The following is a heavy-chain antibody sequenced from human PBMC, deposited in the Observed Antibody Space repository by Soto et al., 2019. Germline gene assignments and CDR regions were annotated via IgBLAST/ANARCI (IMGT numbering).Heavy chain of an antibody. CDR2: IIPIFVTA. D-gene: IGHD1-26*01. Sequence: QVQLLQSGVEGKKPGSSVKVSCKASGGTFRSYSINWVRQPPGQGLEWMGEIIPIFVTANYAQKFQGRVTMTADASTSTAYLERSSLRSEATAVYYCERDGGSHCGGIDYWGQGTLVTVSS. CDR1: GGTFRSYS. J-gene: IGHJ4*02. CDR3: ERDGGSHCGGIDY. V-gene: IGHV1-69*01.